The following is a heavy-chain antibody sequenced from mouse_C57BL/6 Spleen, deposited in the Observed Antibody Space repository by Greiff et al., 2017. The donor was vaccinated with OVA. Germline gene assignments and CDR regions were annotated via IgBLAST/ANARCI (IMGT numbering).Heavy chain of an antibody. CDR2: ILPGSGST. J-gene: IGHJ4*01. Sequence: QVQLQQSGAELMKPGASVKLSCKATGYTFTGYWIEWVKQRPGHGLEWIGEILPGSGSTNYNEKFKGKATFTADTSSNTAYMQLSSLTTEDSAIYYCARFFYGNYEVYYAMDYWGQGTSVTVSS. CDR1: GYTFTGYW. D-gene: IGHD2-1*01. CDR3: ARFFYGNYEVYYAMDY. V-gene: IGHV1-9*01.